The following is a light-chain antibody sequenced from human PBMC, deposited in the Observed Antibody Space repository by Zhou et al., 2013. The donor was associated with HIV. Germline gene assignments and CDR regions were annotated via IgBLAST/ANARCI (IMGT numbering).Light chain of an antibody. J-gene: IGKJ5*01. V-gene: IGKV2-30*02. CDR2: KVS. Sequence: DVVMAQSPLSLPVTLGQPASISCRSSRSLVHSDGNTYLSWFQQRPGQSPRRLIYKVSNRDSGVPDRFSGSGSGTDFTLKISRVEAEDVGVYYCMQALQTPITFGQGTRLDIK. CDR1: RSLVHSDGNTY. CDR3: MQALQTPIT.